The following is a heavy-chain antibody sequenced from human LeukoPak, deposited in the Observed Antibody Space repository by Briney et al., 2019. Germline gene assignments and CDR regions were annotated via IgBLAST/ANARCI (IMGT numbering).Heavy chain of an antibody. D-gene: IGHD3-9*01. V-gene: IGHV1-69*05. CDR1: GGTFSSYA. CDR2: IIPIFGTA. CDR3: AGDYDILTGPRGWFDP. J-gene: IGHJ5*02. Sequence: SVKVSRKGAGGTFSSYAISWVRQAPGQGLEWMGGIIPIFGTANYAQKFQGRVTITTDESTSTAYMELSSLRSEDTAVYYCAGDYDILTGPRGWFDPWGQGTLVTVSP.